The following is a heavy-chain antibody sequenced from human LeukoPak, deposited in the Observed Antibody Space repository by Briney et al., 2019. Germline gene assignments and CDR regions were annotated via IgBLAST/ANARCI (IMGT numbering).Heavy chain of an antibody. Sequence: ASVKVSCKVSGYTLTELSMHWVRQAPGKGLEWMGGFDPEDGETIYAQKFQGRVTMTEDTTTDTAYMELSSLRSEDTAVYYCATGGRGRSILFDYWGQGTLVTVSS. J-gene: IGHJ4*02. CDR1: GYTLTELS. V-gene: IGHV1-24*01. D-gene: IGHD3-10*01. CDR3: ATGGRGRSILFDY. CDR2: FDPEDGET.